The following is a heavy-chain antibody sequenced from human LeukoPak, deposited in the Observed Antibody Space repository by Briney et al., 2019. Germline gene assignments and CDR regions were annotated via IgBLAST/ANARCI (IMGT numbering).Heavy chain of an antibody. CDR3: ARDERGSGPNLYYFDY. J-gene: IGHJ4*02. D-gene: IGHD5-12*01. V-gene: IGHV3-48*04. CDR2: ISSSSSTI. CDR1: GFTFSSYS. Sequence: GGSLRLSCAASGFTFSSYSMNWVRQAPGKGLEWVSYISSSSSTIYYADSVKGRFTISRDNAKNSLYLQMNSLRAEDTAVYYCARDERGSGPNLYYFDYWGQGTLVTVSS.